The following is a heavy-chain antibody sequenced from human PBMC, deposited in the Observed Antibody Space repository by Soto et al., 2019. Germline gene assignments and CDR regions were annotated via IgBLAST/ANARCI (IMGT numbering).Heavy chain of an antibody. Sequence: GESLKISCKGSGYPFTSHWIAWVRQMPGKGLEWMGIIYPGDSDTVYNPSFQGQVTMSADRFINTAYLQWSSLKASDTAMYYCARRVPSGSGMNYYGMDVWGQGTTVTVSS. J-gene: IGHJ6*02. V-gene: IGHV5-51*01. CDR1: GYPFTSHW. D-gene: IGHD3-10*01. CDR3: ARRVPSGSGMNYYGMDV. CDR2: IYPGDSDT.